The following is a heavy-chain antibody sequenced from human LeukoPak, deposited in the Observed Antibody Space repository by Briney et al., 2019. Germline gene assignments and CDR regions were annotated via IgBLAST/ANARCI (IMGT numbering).Heavy chain of an antibody. V-gene: IGHV4-4*07. CDR1: GGSISSYY. J-gene: IGHJ3*02. D-gene: IGHD1-26*01. Sequence: SETLSLTCTVSGGSISSYYWSWIRQPAGKGLEWIGRIYTSGSTNYNPSLKSRVTMSVDTSKNQFSLKLSSVTAADTAVYYCARDEGVGATGAFDIWGQGTMVTVSS. CDR3: ARDEGVGATGAFDI. CDR2: IYTSGST.